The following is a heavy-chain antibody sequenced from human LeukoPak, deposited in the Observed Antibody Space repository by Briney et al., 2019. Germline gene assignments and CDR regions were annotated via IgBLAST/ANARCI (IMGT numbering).Heavy chain of an antibody. J-gene: IGHJ4*02. CDR3: AKDTGSGWYQPFDY. D-gene: IGHD6-19*01. CDR1: GFTFSSYA. CDR2: ISGSGGST. Sequence: GGSLRLSCAASGFTFSSYAMTWVRQAPGKGLEWVSGISGSGGSTYYADSVKGRFTISRDNSNYTLYLQMNSLRVEDTAVYYCAKDTGSGWYQPFDYWGQGTLVTVSS. V-gene: IGHV3-23*01.